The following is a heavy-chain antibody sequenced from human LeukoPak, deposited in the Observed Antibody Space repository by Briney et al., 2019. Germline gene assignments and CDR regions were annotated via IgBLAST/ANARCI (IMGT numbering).Heavy chain of an antibody. J-gene: IGHJ4*02. D-gene: IGHD6-13*01. CDR3: ARGPGPAAVLFDY. CDR1: GYTFTSHI. Sequence: ASVKVSCKASGYTFTSHIMHWVRQAPGQRLEWMGWINTGNGNTKYSQKFQGRVTITRDTSASTAYMEVSSLTSEDTAVYYCARGPGPAAVLFDYWGQGTLVIVSS. CDR2: INTGNGNT. V-gene: IGHV1-3*04.